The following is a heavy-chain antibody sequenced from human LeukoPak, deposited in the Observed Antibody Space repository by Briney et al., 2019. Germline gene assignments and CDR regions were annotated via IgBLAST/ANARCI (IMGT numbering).Heavy chain of an antibody. CDR1: GGSISSGGYY. V-gene: IGHV4-31*03. Sequence: SETLSLTCTVSGGSISSGGYYRSWIRQHPGKGLEWIGYIYYSGSTYYNPSLKSRVTISVDTSKNQFSLKLSSVTAADTAVYYCARSPYYDFWSAPDWFDPWGQGTLVTVSS. J-gene: IGHJ5*02. D-gene: IGHD3-3*01. CDR2: IYYSGST. CDR3: ARSPYYDFWSAPDWFDP.